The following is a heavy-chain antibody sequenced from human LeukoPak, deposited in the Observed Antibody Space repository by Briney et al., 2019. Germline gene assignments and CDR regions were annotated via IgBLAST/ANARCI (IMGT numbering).Heavy chain of an antibody. CDR1: GGSISSGGYS. CDR2: IYHSGST. V-gene: IGHV4-30-2*01. CDR3: ARGRHFSRICWYFDL. D-gene: IGHD3-3*02. Sequence: SQTLSLTCAVSGGSISSGGYSWSWIRQPPGKGLEWIGYIYHSGSTYYNPSLKSRVTISVDRSKNQFSLKLSSVTAADTAVYYCARGRHFSRICWYFDLWGRGTLVTVSS. J-gene: IGHJ2*01.